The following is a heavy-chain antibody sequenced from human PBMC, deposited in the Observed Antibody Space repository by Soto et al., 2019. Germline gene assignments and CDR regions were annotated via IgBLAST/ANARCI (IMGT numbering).Heavy chain of an antibody. J-gene: IGHJ4*02. D-gene: IGHD3-3*01. CDR3: ASITIFGVVIAL. V-gene: IGHV4-39*01. Sequence: SETLSLTCTVSGGSISSSSYYWGWIRQPPGKGLEWIGSIYYSGSTYYNPSLKSRVTISVDTSKNQFSLKLSSVTAPDTAVYYCASITIFGVVIALWGQGTLVTVSS. CDR1: GGSISSSSYY. CDR2: IYYSGST.